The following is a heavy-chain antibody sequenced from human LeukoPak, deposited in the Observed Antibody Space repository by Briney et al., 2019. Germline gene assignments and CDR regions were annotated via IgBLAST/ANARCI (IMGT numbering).Heavy chain of an antibody. Sequence: PSETLSLTCTVSGGSITRSYWSWVRQPPGKGLEWTGYIYYTGTTNYNPSLKSRVTISVDTSKNQFSLKVRSVTAADTAVYYCAALWFGDPETPHDYWGQGTLVTVSS. CDR3: AALWFGDPETPHDY. CDR2: IYYTGTT. CDR1: GGSITRSY. J-gene: IGHJ4*02. D-gene: IGHD3-10*01. V-gene: IGHV4-59*01.